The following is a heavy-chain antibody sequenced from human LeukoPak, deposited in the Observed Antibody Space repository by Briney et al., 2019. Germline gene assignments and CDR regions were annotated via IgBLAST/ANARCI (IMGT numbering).Heavy chain of an antibody. V-gene: IGHV3-7*05. Sequence: PGGSLRLSCAASGFTFSSYWMSWIRQAPGKGLEWVANIKQDESEKYYVDSVKGRFTISRDNAKNSLYLQMNSLRAEDTAVYYCARARWAVAGDYYFDYWGQGTLVTVSS. CDR2: IKQDESEK. CDR3: ARARWAVAGDYYFDY. J-gene: IGHJ4*02. D-gene: IGHD6-13*01. CDR1: GFTFSSYW.